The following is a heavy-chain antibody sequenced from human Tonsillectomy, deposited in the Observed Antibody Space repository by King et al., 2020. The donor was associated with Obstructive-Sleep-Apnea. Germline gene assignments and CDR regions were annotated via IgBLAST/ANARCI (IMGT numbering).Heavy chain of an antibody. J-gene: IGHJ5*01. Sequence: VQLQQWGAGLFKPSETLSLTCGVYGGSFIGYYWTWIRQPPGKGLEWIGETNHRGTTNYNPSLMIRVTIPVDTSKNQISLRLSSGTAADTAVYYCARSTFLKSGYDFFDFWGQGTPVTVSS. CDR1: GGSFIGYY. D-gene: IGHD5-12*01. V-gene: IGHV4-34*01. CDR3: ARSTFLKSGYDFFDF. CDR2: TNHRGTT.